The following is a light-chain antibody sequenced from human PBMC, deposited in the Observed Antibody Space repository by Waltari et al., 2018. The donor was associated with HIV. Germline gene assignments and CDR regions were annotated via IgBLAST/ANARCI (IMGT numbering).Light chain of an antibody. Sequence: SVLTQPPSASGTPGQRVTIPCSGSTSNIGSNHVFWYQHLPGTAPKLLIHRNDQRPSGVPDRFSGSTSGTSASLAISGLRSEDEADYYCVAWDDSLRGVLFGGGTKVAVL. V-gene: IGLV1-47*01. CDR2: RND. J-gene: IGLJ2*01. CDR1: TSNIGSNH. CDR3: VAWDDSLRGVL.